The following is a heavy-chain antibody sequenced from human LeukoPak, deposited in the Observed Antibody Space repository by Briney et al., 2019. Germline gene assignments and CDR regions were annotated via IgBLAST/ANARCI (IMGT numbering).Heavy chain of an antibody. CDR2: ISSDGSTT. CDR3: ARSCSGGSCSQMGTLH. CDR1: GFTFSSHW. J-gene: IGHJ4*02. Sequence: GGSLRLSCAASGFTFSSHWMHWVRQAPGKGLVWVSLISSDGSTTTYADSVKGRFTISRDNAKSTLYLQMNSLRAEGTAVYYCARSCSGGSCSQMGTLHWGQGTQVTVSS. D-gene: IGHD2-15*01. V-gene: IGHV3-74*01.